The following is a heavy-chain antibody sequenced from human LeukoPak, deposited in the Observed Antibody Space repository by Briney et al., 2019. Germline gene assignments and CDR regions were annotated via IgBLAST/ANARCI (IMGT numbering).Heavy chain of an antibody. CDR1: GGSIRSYY. D-gene: IGHD1-26*01. J-gene: IGHJ4*02. CDR2: LFYSGST. V-gene: IGHV4-59*08. CDR3: ARQSGTYIDH. Sequence: SETLSLTCTVSGGSIRSYYWSWIRQPPGKGLEWIGYLFYSGSTNYNPSLKSRVTTSVDTSKNQFSVGVISVTAADTAVYYCARQSGTYIDHWGQGILVTVSS.